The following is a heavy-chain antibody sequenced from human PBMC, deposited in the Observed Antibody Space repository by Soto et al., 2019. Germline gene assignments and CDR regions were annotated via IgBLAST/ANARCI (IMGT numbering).Heavy chain of an antibody. CDR1: GFPFSTSA. D-gene: IGHD1-26*01. V-gene: IGHV3-23*01. Sequence: EVQLLESGGGLVQPGGSLRLSCAASGFPFSTSAMNWVRQAPGKGLEWVSIISGSSDAAYYAESVKGRFASSRDNSKNPLYLQMNSLLAEDTAVYYCATYSGSYPVYNGLSLWGQGTTVT. CDR3: ATYSGSYPVYNGLSL. J-gene: IGHJ6*02. CDR2: ISGSSDAA.